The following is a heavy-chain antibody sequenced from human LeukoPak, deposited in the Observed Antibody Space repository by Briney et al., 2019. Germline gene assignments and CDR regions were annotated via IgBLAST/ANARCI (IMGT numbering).Heavy chain of an antibody. CDR1: GYTFTSYD. Sequence: ASVKVSCKASGYTFTSYDINWVRQATGQGLKWMGWMNPNSGNTGYAQKFQGRVTMTRNTSISTAYMELSSLRSEDTAVYYCARMARDDFDWLLGDYMDVWGKGTTVTVSS. V-gene: IGHV1-8*01. CDR2: MNPNSGNT. J-gene: IGHJ6*03. CDR3: ARMARDDFDWLLGDYMDV. D-gene: IGHD3-9*01.